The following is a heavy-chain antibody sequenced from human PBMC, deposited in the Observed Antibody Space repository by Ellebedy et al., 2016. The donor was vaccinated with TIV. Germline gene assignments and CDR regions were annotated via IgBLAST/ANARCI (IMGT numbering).Heavy chain of an antibody. Sequence: GESLKISCVVSGFTFSTYAMRWFRQAPGKGLEWVSALTTGGVTFYADSVKGRFTISRDSSKNTLYLQMNSLRVEDTAIYFCAKYSGRSGWISDYWGQGTLVTVSS. D-gene: IGHD3-10*01. CDR1: GFTFSTYA. CDR3: AKYSGRSGWISDY. CDR2: LTTGGVT. V-gene: IGHV3-23*01. J-gene: IGHJ4*02.